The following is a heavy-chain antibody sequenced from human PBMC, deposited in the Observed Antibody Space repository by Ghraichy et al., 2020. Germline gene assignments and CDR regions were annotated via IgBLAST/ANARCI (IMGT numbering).Heavy chain of an antibody. J-gene: IGHJ4*02. V-gene: IGHV4-39*01. Sequence: ETLSLTCTVSGGSISSTDYYCNWIRQSPGKGLEWIGGIYYTGSTYYNPSLKSRVTISVDTSKNQFSLNLGSVTAADTAVYYCARSYGSYVDWGQGTLVTVSS. CDR1: GGSISSTDYY. D-gene: IGHD3-10*01. CDR2: IYYTGST. CDR3: ARSYGSYVD.